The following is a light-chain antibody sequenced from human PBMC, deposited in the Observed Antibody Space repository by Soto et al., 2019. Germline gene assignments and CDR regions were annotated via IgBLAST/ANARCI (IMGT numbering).Light chain of an antibody. V-gene: IGKV1-5*03. CDR3: QHYNSYSEA. CDR1: QTISSW. Sequence: DIKMTQSPSTLSGSVGERVPINCRASQTISSWLAWYQQKPGKAPKILIYKASTLKSGVPSRFSGSGSGTEFTLTISSLQPDDVATYYCQHYNSYSEALGQGTKVDI. J-gene: IGKJ1*01. CDR2: KAS.